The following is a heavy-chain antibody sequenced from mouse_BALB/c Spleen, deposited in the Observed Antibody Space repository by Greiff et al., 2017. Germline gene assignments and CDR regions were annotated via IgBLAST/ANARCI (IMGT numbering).Heavy chain of an antibody. Sequence: EVQGVESGGGLVQPGGSRKLSCAASGFTFSSFGMHWVRQAPEKGLEWVAYISSGSSTIYYADTVKCRFTISRDNPKNTLFLQMTSLRSEDTAMYYCARGGYGSSSWFAYWGQGTLVTVSA. CDR1: GFTFSSFG. CDR2: ISSGSSTI. CDR3: ARGGYGSSSWFAY. J-gene: IGHJ3*01. D-gene: IGHD1-1*01. V-gene: IGHV5-17*02.